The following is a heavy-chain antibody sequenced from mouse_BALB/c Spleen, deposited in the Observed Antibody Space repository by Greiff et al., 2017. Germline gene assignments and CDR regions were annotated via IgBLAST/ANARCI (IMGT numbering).Heavy chain of an antibody. J-gene: IGHJ2*01. D-gene: IGHD2-1*01. Sequence: EVQLQESGPSLVKPSQTLSLTCSVTGDSITSGYWNWIRKFPGNKLEYMGYISYSGSTYYNPSLKSRISITRDTSKNQYYLQLNSVTTEDTATYYCARYYYGNYLFDYWGQGTTLTVSS. V-gene: IGHV3-8*02. CDR1: GDSITSGY. CDR3: ARYYYGNYLFDY. CDR2: ISYSGST.